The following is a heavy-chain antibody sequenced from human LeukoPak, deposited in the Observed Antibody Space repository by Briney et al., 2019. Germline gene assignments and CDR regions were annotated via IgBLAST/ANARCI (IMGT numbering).Heavy chain of an antibody. CDR3: ARDGVSGYDLQGFDY. V-gene: IGHV1-2*02. J-gene: IGHJ4*02. Sequence: GASVKVSCKASGYTFTGYYMHWVRQAPGQGLEWMGWINPNSGGTNYAQKFQGRVTMTRDTSISTAYMELSRLRSDDTAVYYCARDGVSGYDLQGFDYWGQGTLVTVSS. D-gene: IGHD5-12*01. CDR1: GYTFTGYY. CDR2: INPNSGGT.